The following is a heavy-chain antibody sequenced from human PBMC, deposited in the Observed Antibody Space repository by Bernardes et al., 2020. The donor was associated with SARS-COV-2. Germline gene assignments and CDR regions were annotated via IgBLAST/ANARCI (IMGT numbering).Heavy chain of an antibody. CDR1: GDSISSGGHY. Sequence: TLSLTCTVSGDSISSGGHYWSWIRQHPGKGLEWIGYIYYNGRTHYNPSLTSRVTTSADTPKNQFSLKLSSVTAADTAVYYCARQRGSGTYSFDYWGRGTLVTVSS. D-gene: IGHD3-16*01. CDR2: IYYNGRT. J-gene: IGHJ4*02. V-gene: IGHV4-31*03. CDR3: ARQRGSGTYSFDY.